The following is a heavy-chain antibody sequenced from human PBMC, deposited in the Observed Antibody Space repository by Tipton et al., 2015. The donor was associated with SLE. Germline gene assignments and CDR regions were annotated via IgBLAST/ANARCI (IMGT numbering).Heavy chain of an antibody. Sequence: QVQLVQSGAEVKKPGSSVKVSCKASGGTFSSYAISWVRQAPGQGLEWMGGIIPILGTANYAQKFQGRVTITADKSTSTAYMELSSLRSEDTAVYYCALATQGWPQTVYYFDYWGQGTLVTVSS. CDR3: ALATQGWPQTVYYFDY. CDR2: IIPILGTA. D-gene: IGHD2-15*01. V-gene: IGHV1-69*06. CDR1: GGTFSSYA. J-gene: IGHJ4*02.